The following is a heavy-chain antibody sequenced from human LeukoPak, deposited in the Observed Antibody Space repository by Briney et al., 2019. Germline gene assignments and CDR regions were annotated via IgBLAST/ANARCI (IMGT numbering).Heavy chain of an antibody. J-gene: IGHJ3*02. Sequence: GGSLRLSCAASGFSFSSYWMHWVRQVPGKGLVWVARIQYDGSTTNYADSVKGRFTISRDNAKKTLYVQMNSLRAEDTAVYYCARALVAGVTLNALHIWGQGTMVTVSS. D-gene: IGHD2-15*01. V-gene: IGHV3-74*01. CDR3: ARALVAGVTLNALHI. CDR1: GFSFSSYW. CDR2: IQYDGSTT.